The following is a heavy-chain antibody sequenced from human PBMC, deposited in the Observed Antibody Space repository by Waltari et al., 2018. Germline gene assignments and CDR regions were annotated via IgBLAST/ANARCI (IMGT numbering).Heavy chain of an antibody. CDR2: ISGSGGRT. CDR3: AKDPALWFGELLSGYYYGMDV. CDR1: GFTFSSYA. V-gene: IGHV3-23*01. D-gene: IGHD3-10*01. Sequence: EVQLLESGGGLVQPGGSLRLSCAASGFTFSSYAMSWVRQAPGKGLEWVSAISGSGGRTYYADSVKGRFTISRDNSKNTLYLQMNSLRAEDTAVYYCAKDPALWFGELLSGYYYGMDVWGQGTTVTVSS. J-gene: IGHJ6*02.